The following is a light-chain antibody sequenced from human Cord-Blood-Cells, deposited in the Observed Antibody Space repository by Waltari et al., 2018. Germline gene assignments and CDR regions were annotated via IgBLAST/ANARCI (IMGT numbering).Light chain of an antibody. J-gene: IGKJ1*01. V-gene: IGKV1-39*01. Sequence: DIHRTQSPSPRYGSAGAGVPIIFRASQNISSYLNWYQQKPGKAPKLLIYAASSLQSGLPSRFIGSGSGTDFTLTISSLQPEDFATYYCQPSYSTPRTFGQGTKVEIK. CDR1: QNISSY. CDR2: AAS. CDR3: QPSYSTPRT.